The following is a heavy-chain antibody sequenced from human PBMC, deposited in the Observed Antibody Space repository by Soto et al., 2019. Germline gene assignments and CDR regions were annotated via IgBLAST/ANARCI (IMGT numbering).Heavy chain of an antibody. J-gene: IGHJ4*02. D-gene: IGHD2-2*01. CDR1: GFTFSSYE. CDR2: IDISGTVI. CDR3: AREDSIIIPAVSDF. Sequence: GSLRLSCAASGFTFSSYEMNWVRQTPGKGLEWVSYIDISGTVIYYADSVKGRFTISRDNAKNSVSLQMNTLGVEDTAVYYCAREDSIIIPAVSDFWGQGTLVTVSS. V-gene: IGHV3-48*03.